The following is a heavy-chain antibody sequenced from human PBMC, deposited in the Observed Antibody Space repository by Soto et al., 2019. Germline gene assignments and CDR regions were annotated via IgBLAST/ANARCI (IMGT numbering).Heavy chain of an antibody. J-gene: IGHJ4*02. CDR1: GFTFSSYA. CDR3: AKRDVPHSTSNAYFYDH. CDR2: ISVSVGST. V-gene: IGHV3-23*01. D-gene: IGHD2-21*02. Sequence: GGSLRLSCAASGFTFSSYAMSWARQAPGKGLEWVSTISVSVGSTYSADSVQGRFTVSSDISDNTLFLRMTSLTADDTAVYFCAKRDVPHSTSNAYFYDHWGRGVLVTVSS.